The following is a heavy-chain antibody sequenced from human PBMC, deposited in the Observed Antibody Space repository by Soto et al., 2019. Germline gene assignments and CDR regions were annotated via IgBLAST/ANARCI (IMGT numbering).Heavy chain of an antibody. CDR1: GGSISSSSY. J-gene: IGHJ6*02. D-gene: IGHD6-25*01. Sequence: QLQLQESGPGLVKPSETLSLTCTVSGGSISSSSYWGWIRQPPGKGLEWIGSIYSIGSTYYNPSLXXRVAISVDTSQTQFSLQLTSVTAADSGVYYCRRSRRYGTDVWGQGTTVTVSS. CDR2: IYSIGST. CDR3: RRSRRYGTDV. V-gene: IGHV4-39*01.